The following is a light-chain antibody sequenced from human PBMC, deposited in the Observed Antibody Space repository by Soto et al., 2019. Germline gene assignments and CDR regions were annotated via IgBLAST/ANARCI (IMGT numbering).Light chain of an antibody. CDR3: ASYTSSSAYG. J-gene: IGLJ1*01. Sequence: QSALTQPASVSGSPGQSITISCTGTSSDVGGYNYVSWYQQHPGKAPKLMIYEVSNRPSGVSNRFSGSKSGNTASLTISGLQAEDEAYYYCASYTSSSAYGFGPGTKLTVL. V-gene: IGLV2-14*01. CDR1: SSDVGGYNY. CDR2: EVS.